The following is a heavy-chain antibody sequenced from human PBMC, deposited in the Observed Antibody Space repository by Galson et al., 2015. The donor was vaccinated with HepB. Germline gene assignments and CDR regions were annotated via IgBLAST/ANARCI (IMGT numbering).Heavy chain of an antibody. CDR3: ARTASCYTSFLVDY. Sequence: PALVKPTQTLTLTCTFSGFSLSTSGMCVSWIRQPPGKALEWLARIVWDDDKYYSTSLKTRLTISKDTSKNQVVLTMTNMDPVDTATYYCARTASCYTSFLVDYWGQGTLVTVSS. CDR1: GFSLSTSGMC. V-gene: IGHV2-70*11. J-gene: IGHJ4*02. D-gene: IGHD2-2*02. CDR2: IVWDDDK.